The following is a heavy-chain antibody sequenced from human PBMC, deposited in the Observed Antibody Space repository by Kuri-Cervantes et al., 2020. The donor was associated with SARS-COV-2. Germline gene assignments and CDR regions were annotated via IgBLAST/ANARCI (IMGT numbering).Heavy chain of an antibody. Sequence: GESLKISCAASGFTFSSYKMNWVRQAPGKGLEWVSYISSSGSTIYYADSVKGRFTISRDNAKNSLYLQMNSLRAEDTAVYYCAPRGEGSGFDYWGQGTLVTVSS. V-gene: IGHV3-48*03. D-gene: IGHD3-16*01. CDR2: ISSSGSTI. CDR1: GFTFSSYK. CDR3: APRGEGSGFDY. J-gene: IGHJ4*02.